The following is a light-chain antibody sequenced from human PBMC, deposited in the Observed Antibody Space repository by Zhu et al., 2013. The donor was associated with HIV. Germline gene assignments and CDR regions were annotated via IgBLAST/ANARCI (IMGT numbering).Light chain of an antibody. CDR2: AAS. Sequence: QSPSSLSASVGDRVTITCRASQSISSYLNWYQQKPGKAPKLLIYAASSLQSGVPSRLSGSGSGTDFTLTISSLLPEDFGIYYCQQSFSAPYTFAQGTKLDIK. V-gene: IGKV1-39*01. CDR1: QSISSY. J-gene: IGKJ2*01. CDR3: QQSFSAPYT.